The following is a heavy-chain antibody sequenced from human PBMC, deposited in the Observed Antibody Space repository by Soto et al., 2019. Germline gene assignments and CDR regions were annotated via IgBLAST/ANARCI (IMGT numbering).Heavy chain of an antibody. CDR2: ISDDGSSK. V-gene: IGHV3-30-3*01. Sequence: QVQLVQSGGGVVQPGRSLRLSCGASGFTFSSYAMHWVRQAPGKGLEWVAVISDDGSSKYYADSVKGRFTISRDNSNNTLNVQMNSLSDENTAVYYCAREYRIYTVVMVSLPGHYCGVDVWGQGTKVTVSS. CDR3: AREYRIYTVVMVSLPGHYCGVDV. D-gene: IGHD2-8*01. CDR1: GFTFSSYA. J-gene: IGHJ6*02.